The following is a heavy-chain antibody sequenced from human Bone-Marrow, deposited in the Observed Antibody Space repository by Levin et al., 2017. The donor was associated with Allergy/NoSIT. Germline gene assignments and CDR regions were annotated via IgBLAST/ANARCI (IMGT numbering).Heavy chain of an antibody. CDR1: GGSISSYY. CDR2: IYYSGST. V-gene: IGHV4-59*01. Sequence: SETLSLTCTVSGGSISSYYWSWIRQPPGKGLEWIGYIYYSGSTNYNPSLKSRVTISVDTSKNQFSLKLSSVTAADTAVYYCARGGAYSYYDILTGYYEGGYYYMDVWGKGTTVTVSS. CDR3: ARGGAYSYYDILTGYYEGGYYYMDV. J-gene: IGHJ6*03. D-gene: IGHD3-9*01.